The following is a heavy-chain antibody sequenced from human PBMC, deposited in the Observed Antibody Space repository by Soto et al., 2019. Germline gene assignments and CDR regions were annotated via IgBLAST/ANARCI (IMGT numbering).Heavy chain of an antibody. CDR2: IYYSGST. Sequence: PSETLSLTCTVSGGSISSRSYYWGWIRQPPGKGLEWIGTIYYSGSTFYNPSLNSRVTISVDTSKNQFSLKLSSVTAADTAVYYCARVESGSYPYVAWFDPWGQGTLVTVSS. CDR3: ARVESGSYPYVAWFDP. J-gene: IGHJ5*02. V-gene: IGHV4-39*07. CDR1: GGSISSRSYY. D-gene: IGHD1-26*01.